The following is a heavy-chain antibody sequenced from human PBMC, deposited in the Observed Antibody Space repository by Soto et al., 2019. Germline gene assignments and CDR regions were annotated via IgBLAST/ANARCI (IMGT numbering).Heavy chain of an antibody. CDR2: ISYTGST. Sequence: LSHNRHFSYGHTGSCNYHCTWIRQHPGKGLEWSGYISYTGSTYYNSSLKSRVTISVDTSKNQFSLKLTSVTAEDTAVYYSASGRPRPCWGQGTLVTVSS. CDR3: ASGRPRPC. D-gene: IGHD1-26*01. J-gene: IGHJ4*02. V-gene: IGHV4-31*02. CDR1: YGHTGSCNYH.